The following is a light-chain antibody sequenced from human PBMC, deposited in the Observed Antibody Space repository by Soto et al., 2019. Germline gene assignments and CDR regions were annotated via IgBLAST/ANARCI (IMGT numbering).Light chain of an antibody. V-gene: IGLV1-40*01. CDR1: SSNIGARYE. CDR2: EDI. CDR3: QSYDSSLSAVV. Sequence: QSVLTQPPSVSGAPGQTVTISCTGSSSNIGARYEVHWYQLLPGTAPKLLIYEDIKRPSGVPDRFSGSKSGASASLAITGLLSEDEAEYYCQSYDSSLSAVVFGGGTKVTVL. J-gene: IGLJ2*01.